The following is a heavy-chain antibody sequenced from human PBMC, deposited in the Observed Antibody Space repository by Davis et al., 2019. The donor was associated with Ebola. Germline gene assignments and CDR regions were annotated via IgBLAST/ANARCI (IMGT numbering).Heavy chain of an antibody. V-gene: IGHV3-49*04. Sequence: PGGSLRLSCTASGFTFGDYAMSWVRQAPGKGLEWVGFIRSKAYGGTTEYAASVKGRFTISRDDSKSIAYLQMNSLKTEDTAVYYCTASGYCSGGSCPRVDYGMDVWGQGTTVTVSS. CDR3: TASGYCSGGSCPRVDYGMDV. CDR1: GFTFGDYA. D-gene: IGHD2-15*01. J-gene: IGHJ6*02. CDR2: IRSKAYGGTT.